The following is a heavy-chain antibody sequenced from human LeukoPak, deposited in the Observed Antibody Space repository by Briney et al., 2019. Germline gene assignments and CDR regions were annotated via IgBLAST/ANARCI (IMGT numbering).Heavy chain of an antibody. V-gene: IGHV4-59*08. CDR1: GGSLSSFY. J-gene: IGHJ3*02. Sequence: PSETLSLTCTVSGGSLSSFYWSWIRQPPGKGLEWIGYIYYSGSTNYNPSLKSRVTISVDTSKNQFSLKLSSVTAADTAVYYCARHSGSRDGLDIWGQGTMVTVSS. CDR3: ARHSGSRDGLDI. CDR2: IYYSGST. D-gene: IGHD1-26*01.